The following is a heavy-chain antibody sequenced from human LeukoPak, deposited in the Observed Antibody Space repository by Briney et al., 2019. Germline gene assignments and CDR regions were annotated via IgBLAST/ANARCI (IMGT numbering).Heavy chain of an antibody. D-gene: IGHD2-2*01. J-gene: IGHJ4*02. CDR3: ARVAGYCSSTNCYAGGHFDY. CDR2: IYPGDSES. V-gene: IGHV5-51*01. Sequence: GESLKISCKGSGYSFSSYWIAWVRQMPGKGLEWMGIIYPGDSESRYSPSFQGQVTFSADKSISTAYLQWTSLKASDTAMYYCARVAGYCSSTNCYAGGHFDYWGQGTLVTVSS. CDR1: GYSFSSYW.